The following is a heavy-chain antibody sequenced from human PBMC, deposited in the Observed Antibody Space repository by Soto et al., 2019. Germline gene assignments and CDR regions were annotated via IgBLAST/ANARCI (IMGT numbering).Heavy chain of an antibody. D-gene: IGHD1-26*01. V-gene: IGHV1-69*01. CDR2: IIPIFGTA. J-gene: IGHJ4*02. CDR1: GGTFSSYA. CDR3: ASALFYLVGATPPPRFDY. Sequence: QVQLVQSGAEVKKPGSSMKVSCKASGGTFSSYAISWVRQAPGQGLEWMGGIIPIFGTANYAQKFQGRVTITADESTSTAYMELSSLRSEDTAVYYCASALFYLVGATPPPRFDYWGQGTLVTVSS.